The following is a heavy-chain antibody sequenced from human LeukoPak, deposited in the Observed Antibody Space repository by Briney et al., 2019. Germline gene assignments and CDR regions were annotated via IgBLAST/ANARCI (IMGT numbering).Heavy chain of an antibody. V-gene: IGHV3-23*01. CDR2: ISGSGGAT. CDR1: GFTFSSYD. J-gene: IGHJ3*02. D-gene: IGHD3-3*01. CDR3: AKDRIGVLPDAFDI. Sequence: GGSLRLSCVASGFTFSSYDMTWVRQALGKGLEWVSGISGSGGATYYADSVQGRFTISRDNSRNILYLQMNSLRDEDTALYYCAKDRIGVLPDAFDIWGQGTMVTVSS.